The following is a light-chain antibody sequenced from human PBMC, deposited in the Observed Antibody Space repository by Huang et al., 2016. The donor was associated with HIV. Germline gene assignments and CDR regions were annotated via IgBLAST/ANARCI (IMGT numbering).Light chain of an antibody. CDR2: LGS. Sequence: DIVMTQSPLSLSVTPGEPASISCRSSQRLLQSNGYKYLDWYLQKPGQSPKLLIYLGSNRASGVPDRFSGGGSGTDFTLKISRVEAEDVGIYYCMQVLQTPRTFGQGTKVEI. CDR1: QRLLQSNGYKY. J-gene: IGKJ1*01. CDR3: MQVLQTPRT. V-gene: IGKV2-28*01.